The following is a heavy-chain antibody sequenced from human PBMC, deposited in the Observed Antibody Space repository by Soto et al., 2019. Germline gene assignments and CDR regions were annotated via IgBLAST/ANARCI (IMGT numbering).Heavy chain of an antibody. Sequence: SETLSLTCAVYGGSFSGYYWSWIRQPPGKGLEWIGEINHSGSTNYNPSLKSRVTISVDTSKNQFSLKLSSVTAADTAVYYCARVHPGSGYSEDDYWGQGTLVTVSS. J-gene: IGHJ4*02. CDR2: INHSGST. CDR1: GGSFSGYY. V-gene: IGHV4-34*01. CDR3: ARVHPGSGYSEDDY. D-gene: IGHD3-3*01.